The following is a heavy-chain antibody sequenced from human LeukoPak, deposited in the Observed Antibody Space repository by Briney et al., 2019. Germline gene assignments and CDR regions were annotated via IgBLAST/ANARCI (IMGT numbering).Heavy chain of an antibody. CDR1: GFTFSSHW. J-gene: IGHJ4*02. V-gene: IGHV3-7*01. Sequence: GGSLRLSCAASGFTFSSHWMNWVRQAPGKGLEWVANIKQDGSEKYYVDSVKGRFTISRDNAKNSLYLQMNSLRAEDTAVYYCARDLRYYDFWSGYTFDYWGQGTLVTVSS. D-gene: IGHD3-3*01. CDR2: IKQDGSEK. CDR3: ARDLRYYDFWSGYTFDY.